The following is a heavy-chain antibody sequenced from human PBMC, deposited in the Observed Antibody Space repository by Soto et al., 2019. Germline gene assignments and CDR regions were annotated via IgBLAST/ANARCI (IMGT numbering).Heavy chain of an antibody. J-gene: IGHJ4*02. D-gene: IGHD5-18*01. CDR1: GFTFSSYA. CDR3: ATDSSSIGWLALRAPCDS. V-gene: IGHV3-23*01. Sequence: EVHLLESGGNVVQPGGSLRLSCAASGFTFSSYAMNWVRQAPGKGLEWVSSISANGRNTYYADSVKGRFTISRDRSKNTLYLQLDRLRVEDPAIYHCATDSSSIGWLALRAPCDSWGQGTLVTVYS. CDR2: ISANGRNT.